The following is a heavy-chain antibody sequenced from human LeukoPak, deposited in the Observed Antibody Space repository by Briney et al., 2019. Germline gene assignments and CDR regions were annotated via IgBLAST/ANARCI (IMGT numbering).Heavy chain of an antibody. CDR3: ARGPGMATIKD. J-gene: IGHJ4*02. D-gene: IGHD5-24*01. CDR1: GGSISSHY. Sequence: SETLSLTCNVSGGSISSHYWSWIRQPPGKGLEYIGNIYYSGSTNYNPSLKSRVTISIDTSKNQFSLKLSSVTAADTAFYYCARGPGMATIKDWGQGTLVTVSS. V-gene: IGHV4-59*11. CDR2: IYYSGST.